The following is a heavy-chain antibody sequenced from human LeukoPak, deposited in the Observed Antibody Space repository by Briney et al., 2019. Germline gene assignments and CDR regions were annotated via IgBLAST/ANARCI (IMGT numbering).Heavy chain of an antibody. CDR2: ISSSSSTI. D-gene: IGHD3-16*01. V-gene: IGHV3-48*04. CDR3: ARDYVGDGMDV. J-gene: IGHJ6*02. Sequence: PGGSLRLSCAASGFTFNTYAMNWVRQAPGKGLEWVSYISSSSSTIYYADSVKGRFTISRDNAKNSLYLQMNSLRAEDTAVYYCARDYVGDGMDVWGQGTTVTVSS. CDR1: GFTFNTYA.